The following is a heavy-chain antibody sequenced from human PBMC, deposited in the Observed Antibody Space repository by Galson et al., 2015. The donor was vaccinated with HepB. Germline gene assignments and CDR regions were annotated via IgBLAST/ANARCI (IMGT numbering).Heavy chain of an antibody. J-gene: IGHJ4*02. V-gene: IGHV3-30-3*01. CDR1: GFTFSSYA. CDR2: ISYDGSNK. CDR3: ARAYTAMVDY. D-gene: IGHD5-18*01. Sequence: SLRLSCAASGFTFSSYAMHWVRQAPGKGLEWVAVISYDGSNKYYADSVKGRFTISRDNSKNTLYLQMNSLRAEGTAVYYCARAYTAMVDYWGQGTLVTVSS.